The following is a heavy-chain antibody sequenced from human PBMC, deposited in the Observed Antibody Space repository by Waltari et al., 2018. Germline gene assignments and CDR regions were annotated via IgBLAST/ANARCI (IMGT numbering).Heavy chain of an antibody. CDR2: IWYDATNE. V-gene: IGHV3-33*01. D-gene: IGHD1-26*01. CDR1: GFPFSSYG. J-gene: IGHJ4*02. Sequence: QVQLVESGGGVVQPGRSLRLSCAASGFPFSSYGMHWVRQTPGKGLEWVAVIWYDATNEYYADSVKGRFTISRVNSKNTLYLQMNSLRVEDTAVYYCAREGSAYSGSTDFDSWGQGTLVTVSS. CDR3: AREGSAYSGSTDFDS.